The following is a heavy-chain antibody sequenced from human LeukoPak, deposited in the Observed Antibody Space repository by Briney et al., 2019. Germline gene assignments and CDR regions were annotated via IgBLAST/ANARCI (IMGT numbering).Heavy chain of an antibody. J-gene: IGHJ5*02. D-gene: IGHD6-25*01. CDR3: ARLSGAYSSGWHGAENWFDP. CDR1: GGSISSYY. Sequence: SETLSLTCTVSGGSISSYYWSWIRQPPGKGLEWIGYIYYSGSTNYNPSLKSRVTISVDTSKNQFSLKLSSVTAADTAMYYCARLSGAYSSGWHGAENWFDPWGQGTLVTVSS. V-gene: IGHV4-59*08. CDR2: IYYSGST.